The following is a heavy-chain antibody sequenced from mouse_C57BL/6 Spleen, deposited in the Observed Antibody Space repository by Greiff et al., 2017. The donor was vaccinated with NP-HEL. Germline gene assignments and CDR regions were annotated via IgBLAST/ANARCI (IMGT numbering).Heavy chain of an antibody. Sequence: QVQLQQPGAELVKPGASVKLSCKASGYTFTSYWMHWVKQRPGQGLEWIGMIHPNSGSTNYNEKFKSKATLTVDKSSSTAYMQLSSLTSEDSAVYYCARKGTTVVGYFDVWGTGTTVTVSS. V-gene: IGHV1-64*01. D-gene: IGHD1-1*01. CDR1: GYTFTSYW. CDR2: IHPNSGST. J-gene: IGHJ1*03. CDR3: ARKGTTVVGYFDV.